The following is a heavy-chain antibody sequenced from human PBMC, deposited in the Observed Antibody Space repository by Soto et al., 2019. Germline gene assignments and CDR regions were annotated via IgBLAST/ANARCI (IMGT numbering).Heavy chain of an antibody. CDR3: ARGLYSGYDSAADY. CDR2: INPNSGGT. D-gene: IGHD5-12*01. J-gene: IGHJ4*02. Sequence: ASVKVSCKASGYTFTGYYLHWVRQAPGQGLEWMGWINPNSGGTNYAQKFQGWVTMTRDTSISTAYMELSRLRSDDTAVYYCARGLYSGYDSAADYWGQGTLVTVSS. CDR1: GYTFTGYY. V-gene: IGHV1-2*04.